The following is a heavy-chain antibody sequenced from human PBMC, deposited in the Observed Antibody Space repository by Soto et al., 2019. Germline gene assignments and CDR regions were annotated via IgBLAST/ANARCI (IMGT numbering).Heavy chain of an antibody. CDR1: GGTFSSSA. D-gene: IGHD3-3*02. V-gene: IGHV1-69*12. Sequence: QVQLVQSGAEVKKPGSSLKVSCKASGGTFSSSAFSWVRQAPGQGLEWMGGIMPIFRTADYAQKFQGRVTITADESTSTAYMELSSLRSEDTGVYYCAGDKDRQQLGGNYYYIMDVWGQGTTVTVSS. CDR3: AGDKDRQQLGGNYYYIMDV. CDR2: IMPIFRTA. J-gene: IGHJ6*02.